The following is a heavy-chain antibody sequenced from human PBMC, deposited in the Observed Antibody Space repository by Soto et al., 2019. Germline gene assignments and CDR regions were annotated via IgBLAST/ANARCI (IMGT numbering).Heavy chain of an antibody. CDR1: GYTFTGYY. V-gene: IGHV1-2*02. D-gene: IGHD2-15*01. CDR2: ISPDNGNT. Sequence: ASVKVSCKASGYTFTGYYMHWVRQAPGQGLEWMGWISPDNGNTNYTQKFQGRVTITADESTSTAYMELSSLRSEDTAVYYCARVRGLGYCSGGSCNGYYYYGMDVWGQGTTVTVSS. J-gene: IGHJ6*02. CDR3: ARVRGLGYCSGGSCNGYYYYGMDV.